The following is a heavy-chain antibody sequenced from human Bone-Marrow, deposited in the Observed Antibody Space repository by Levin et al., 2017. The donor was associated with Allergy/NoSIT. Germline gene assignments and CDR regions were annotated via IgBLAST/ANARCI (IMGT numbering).Heavy chain of an antibody. CDR3: ARGNYDFWSALLFDI. D-gene: IGHD3-3*01. Sequence: AGGSLRLSCAASGFTFRSYEMNWVRQAPGKGLGWISYISSSGSTIYYADSVKGRFTISRDNAKNSLYLQMNSLRAEDTAVYYCARGNYDFWSALLFDIWGQGTMVTVSS. CDR2: ISSSGSTI. J-gene: IGHJ3*02. CDR1: GFTFRSYE. V-gene: IGHV3-48*03.